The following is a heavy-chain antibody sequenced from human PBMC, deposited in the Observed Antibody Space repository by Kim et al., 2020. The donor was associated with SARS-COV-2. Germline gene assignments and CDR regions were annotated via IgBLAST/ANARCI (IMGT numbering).Heavy chain of an antibody. J-gene: IGHJ4*02. Sequence: AASVKGRFTISRDDSKNTAYLQMNSLKTEDTAVYYCTRHYYDSSGYYYGYWGQGTLVTVSS. CDR3: TRHYYDSSGYYYGY. D-gene: IGHD3-22*01. V-gene: IGHV3-73*01.